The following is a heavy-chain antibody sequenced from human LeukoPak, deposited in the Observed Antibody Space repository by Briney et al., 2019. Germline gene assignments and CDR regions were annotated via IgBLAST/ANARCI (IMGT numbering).Heavy chain of an antibody. V-gene: IGHV3-48*01. CDR2: IGSSGSPT. CDR3: ASFHY. Sequence: GGSLRLSCAASGFAFSSYNMNWVRQAPGKGLEWISYIGSSGSPTHYADSVGGRFTISRDNAKNSLYLQMNSLRAEDTAVYYCASFHYWGQGTLVTVSS. J-gene: IGHJ4*02. CDR1: GFAFSSYN.